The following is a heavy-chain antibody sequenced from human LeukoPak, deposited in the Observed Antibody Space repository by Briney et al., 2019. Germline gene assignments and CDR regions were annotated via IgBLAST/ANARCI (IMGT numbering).Heavy chain of an antibody. J-gene: IGHJ4*02. CDR3: ARGRGVIDY. D-gene: IGHD3-10*01. Sequence: SETLSLTCTVSGGSISSSSYYWGWIRQPPGKGLEWIGEINHSGSTNYNPSLKSRVTISVDTSKNQFSLKLSSVTAADTAVYYCARGRGVIDYWGQGTLVTVSS. CDR1: GGSISSSSYY. V-gene: IGHV4-39*07. CDR2: INHSGST.